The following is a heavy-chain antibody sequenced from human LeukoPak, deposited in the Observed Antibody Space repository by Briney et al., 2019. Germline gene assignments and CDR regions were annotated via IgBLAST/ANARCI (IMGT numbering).Heavy chain of an antibody. CDR1: GGSISSYY. CDR3: ARVRCSGGSCYAYYYYYYMDV. CDR2: IYYSGST. D-gene: IGHD2-15*01. J-gene: IGHJ6*03. V-gene: IGHV4-59*12. Sequence: PSETLSLTCTVSGGSISSYYWSWIRQPPGKGLEWIGYIYYSGSTNYNPSLKSRVTISVDTSKNQFSLKLSSVTAADTAVYYCARVRCSGGSCYAYYYYYYMDVWGKGTTVTVSS.